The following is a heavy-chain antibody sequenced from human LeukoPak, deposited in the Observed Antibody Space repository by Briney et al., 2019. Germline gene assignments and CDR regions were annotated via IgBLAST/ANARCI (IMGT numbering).Heavy chain of an antibody. D-gene: IGHD3-3*01. CDR1: GGSFSGYY. CDR3: ARMYYDFWSGYYGDY. V-gene: IGHV4-34*01. J-gene: IGHJ4*02. CDR2: INQSGST. Sequence: SETLSLTCAVYGGSFSGYYWSWIRQPPGKGLEWIGEINQSGSTNYNPSLKSRVTISVDTSKNQFSLKLSSVTAADTAVYYCARMYYDFWSGYYGDYWGQGTLVTVSS.